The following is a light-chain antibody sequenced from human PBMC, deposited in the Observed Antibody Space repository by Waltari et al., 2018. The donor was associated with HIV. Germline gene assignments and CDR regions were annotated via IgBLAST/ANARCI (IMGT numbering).Light chain of an antibody. J-gene: IGLJ3*02. Sequence: QSALTQPASVSGSPGQSITISCTGTSSDVGAYNFVSWYQQHPGKAPKLMIYDVSSRPSGVSDRFSGAQSGNTASLTISGLQAEDEADYYCGSYTSSSTLVFGGGTKLTVL. CDR1: SSDVGAYNF. CDR2: DVS. V-gene: IGLV2-14*03. CDR3: GSYTSSSTLV.